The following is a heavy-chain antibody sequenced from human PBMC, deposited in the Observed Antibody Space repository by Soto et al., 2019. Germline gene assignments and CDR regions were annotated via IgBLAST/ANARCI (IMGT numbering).Heavy chain of an antibody. CDR1: GFTFSSYA. Sequence: QVQLVESGGGVVQPGRSLRLSCAASGFTFSSYAMHWVRQAPGKGLEWVAVISYDGSNKYYADSVKGRFTISRDNSKNKVDLEMNRLGGGETALYYRAGEGEGGIVVVTANDGMDVWGQGTTVTVSS. CDR2: ISYDGSNK. V-gene: IGHV3-30-3*01. J-gene: IGHJ6*02. D-gene: IGHD2-21*02. CDR3: AGEGEGGIVVVTANDGMDV.